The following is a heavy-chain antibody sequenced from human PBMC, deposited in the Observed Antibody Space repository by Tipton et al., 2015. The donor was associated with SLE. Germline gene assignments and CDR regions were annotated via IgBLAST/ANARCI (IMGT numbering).Heavy chain of an antibody. Sequence: GSLRLSCAASGFTFSSYSMNWVRQAPGKGLEWVSSISSSSDYTHYADSVKGRFTISRDNAKNSLYLQMNSLRVEVTGVYYCARDIEDYWGQGTLVTVSS. CDR3: ARDIEDY. CDR2: ISSSSDYT. V-gene: IGHV3-21*03. CDR1: GFTFSSYS. J-gene: IGHJ4*02. D-gene: IGHD3-16*02.